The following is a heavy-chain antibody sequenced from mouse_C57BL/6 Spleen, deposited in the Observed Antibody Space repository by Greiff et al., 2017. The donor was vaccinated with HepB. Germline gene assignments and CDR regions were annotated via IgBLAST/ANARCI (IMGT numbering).Heavy chain of an antibody. CDR2: IDPEDGDT. J-gene: IGHJ4*01. V-gene: IGHV14-1*01. D-gene: IGHD2-1*01. Sequence: VQLKQSGAELVRPGASVKLSCTASGFNIKDYYMHWVKQRPEQGLEWIGRIDPEDGDTEYAPKFQGKATMTADTSSNTAYLQLSSLTSEDTAVYYCTLIYYGNYAMDYWGQGTSVTVSS. CDR3: TLIYYGNYAMDY. CDR1: GFNIKDYY.